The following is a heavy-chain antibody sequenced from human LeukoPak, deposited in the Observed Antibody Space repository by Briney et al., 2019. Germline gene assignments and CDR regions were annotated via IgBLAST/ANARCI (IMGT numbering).Heavy chain of an antibody. D-gene: IGHD6-19*01. Sequence: SETLSLTCTVSGGPINNHYWNWIRQPPGKGLEWIGYIYFSGSTSYNPSLKSRVTISVDTSKNQFSLNLRSVTAADTAMYYCARVGAVTLDSWGQGTLVTVSP. CDR2: IYFSGST. CDR3: ARVGAVTLDS. V-gene: IGHV4-59*11. CDR1: GGPINNHY. J-gene: IGHJ4*02.